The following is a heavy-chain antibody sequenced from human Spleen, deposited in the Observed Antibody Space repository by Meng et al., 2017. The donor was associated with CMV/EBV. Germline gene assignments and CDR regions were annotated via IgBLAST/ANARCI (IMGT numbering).Heavy chain of an antibody. CDR1: GFTFSSYA. V-gene: IGHV3-30*04. D-gene: IGHD1-26*01. CDR3: AKDHEGGWELPSS. Sequence: GGSLRLSCAASGFTFSSYAMHWVRQAPGKGLEWVAVISYDGSNKYYADSVKGRFTMSRDNSRNTLYLQMNSLRPDDTALYYCAKDHEGGWELPSSWGQGTLVTVSS. J-gene: IGHJ4*02. CDR2: ISYDGSNK.